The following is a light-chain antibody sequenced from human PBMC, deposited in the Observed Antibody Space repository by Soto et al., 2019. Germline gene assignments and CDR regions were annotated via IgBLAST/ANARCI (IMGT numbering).Light chain of an antibody. CDR3: QQANTPPYP. Sequence: DVQMTQSPSSVSASVGDRVTITCRASQSINRWLAWYQQKPGKAPKLLIYAASSLQSGVPSRFSGSGSGTDFTLTINSLQAEDFATYYCQQANTPPYPFGPGTKVEIK. V-gene: IGKV1-12*01. CDR2: AAS. J-gene: IGKJ3*01. CDR1: QSINRW.